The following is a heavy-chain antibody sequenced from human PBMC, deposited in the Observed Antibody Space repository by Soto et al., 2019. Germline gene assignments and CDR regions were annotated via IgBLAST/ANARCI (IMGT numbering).Heavy chain of an antibody. D-gene: IGHD6-13*01. V-gene: IGHV6-1*01. CDR2: TYYRSQWFN. Sequence: QVQLLQSGPGLVKPSQTLSLTCAISGDSVSSNIVTWDWIRQSPSRGLEWLGRTYYRSQWFNDYAVSVKSRITINADTSKNQFPLQLNYVTPEDTAVYYCARLIGTSWFVGWGQGTPVTVSS. J-gene: IGHJ4*02. CDR3: ARLIGTSWFVG. CDR1: GDSVSSNIVT.